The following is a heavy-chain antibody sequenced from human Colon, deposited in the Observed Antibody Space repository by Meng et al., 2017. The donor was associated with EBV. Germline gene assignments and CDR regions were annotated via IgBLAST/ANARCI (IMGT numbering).Heavy chain of an antibody. CDR2: ISTNTGNP. Sequence: QVQLLQAGSELKKPGASGKVSYKASGYTFTRYPMNWVRQAPGQGLEWMGWISTNTGNPTYAQGFTGRFVFSVDTSVSTAYLQISSLKAEDTAVYYCGTLKYTSGFYGPAYWGQGALVTVSS. CDR1: GYTFTRYP. J-gene: IGHJ4*02. D-gene: IGHD6-19*01. CDR3: GTLKYTSGFYGPAY. V-gene: IGHV7-4-1*02.